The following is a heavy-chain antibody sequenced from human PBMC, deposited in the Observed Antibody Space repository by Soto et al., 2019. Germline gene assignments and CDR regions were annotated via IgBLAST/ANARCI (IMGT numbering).Heavy chain of an antibody. J-gene: IGHJ4*02. D-gene: IGHD6-13*01. Sequence: ASEARCPPWTGSGGSLRRGTYYWGRIRQAPGKGLEWIASIYYSGRTHNNPALKSRVTMSVDTYTNQFSLKMNAVTAADTAVYYCTRHEGGAAADRPLDYWGQGTLVTVSS. CDR2: IYYSGRT. CDR1: GGSLRRGTYY. V-gene: IGHV4-39*01. CDR3: TRHEGGAAADRPLDY.